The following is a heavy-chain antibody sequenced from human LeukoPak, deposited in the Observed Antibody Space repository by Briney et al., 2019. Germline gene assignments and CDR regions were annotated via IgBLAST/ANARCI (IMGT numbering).Heavy chain of an antibody. CDR2: INPSGGST. CDR1: GYTFTSYY. CDR3: ARDWPTMGDAFDI. Sequence: ASVKVSCKASGYTFTSYYMHWVRQAPGQGLEWMGIINPSGGSTSYAQKFQGRVTMTRDTSTSTVYMELCSLRSEDTAVYYCARDWPTMGDAFDIWGQGTMVTVSS. V-gene: IGHV1-46*03. D-gene: IGHD3-10*01. J-gene: IGHJ3*02.